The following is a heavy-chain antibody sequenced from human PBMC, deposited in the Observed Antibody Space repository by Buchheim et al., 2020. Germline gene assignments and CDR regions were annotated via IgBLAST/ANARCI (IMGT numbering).Heavy chain of an antibody. J-gene: IGHJ5*02. CDR2: INHSGST. Sequence: QVQLQQWGAGLLKPSETLSLTCAVYGGSFSGYYWSWIRQPPGKGLEWIGEINHSGSTHYNPSLKSRVTISVDTSKNQFSLKLSSVTAADTAVYYCARGVLRYFDRMGWFDPWGQGTL. CDR1: GGSFSGYY. D-gene: IGHD3-9*01. CDR3: ARGVLRYFDRMGWFDP. V-gene: IGHV4-34*01.